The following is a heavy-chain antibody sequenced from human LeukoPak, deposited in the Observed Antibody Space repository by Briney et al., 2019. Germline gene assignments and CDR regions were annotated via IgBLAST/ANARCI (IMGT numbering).Heavy chain of an antibody. CDR1: GGSISSGSYY. Sequence: SETLSLTCTVSGGSISSGSYYWSWIRQPAGKGLEWIGRIYTSGRTNYNPSLKSRVTISVDTSKNQSSLKLSSVTAADTAVYYCAREVTMVRGVKRTPFDYWGQGTLVTVSS. CDR2: IYTSGRT. V-gene: IGHV4-61*02. J-gene: IGHJ4*02. CDR3: AREVTMVRGVKRTPFDY. D-gene: IGHD3-10*01.